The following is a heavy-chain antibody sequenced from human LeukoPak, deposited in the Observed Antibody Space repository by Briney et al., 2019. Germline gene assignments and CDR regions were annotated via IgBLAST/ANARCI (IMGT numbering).Heavy chain of an antibody. CDR2: ISVSGGST. J-gene: IGHJ4*02. CDR3: AKVVGRGSGDPD. D-gene: IGHD7-27*01. Sequence: GGSLRLSCAASGFTFSSYAMSWVRQAPGKGLEWVSTISVSGGSTYYADSVKGRFTISRDNSKNTLYLQTNSLRAEDTAVYYCAKVVGRGSGDPDWGQGTLVTVSS. CDR1: GFTFSSYA. V-gene: IGHV3-23*01.